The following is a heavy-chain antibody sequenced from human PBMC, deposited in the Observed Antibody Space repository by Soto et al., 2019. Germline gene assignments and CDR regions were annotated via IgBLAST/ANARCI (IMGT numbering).Heavy chain of an antibody. V-gene: IGHV4-39*01. CDR3: ANLAGTGVPLYYGMDV. D-gene: IGHD6-19*01. CDR2: IYYSGTT. Sequence: KSSETLSLTCTVSGDSISNSRYFWGWIRQPPGKGLEWIGIIYYSGTTYYNPSLESRISMSVDTSQNQFSLRLSSVSAADTAVYYCANLAGTGVPLYYGMDVWGQGTTVTVYS. CDR1: GDSISNSRYF. J-gene: IGHJ6*02.